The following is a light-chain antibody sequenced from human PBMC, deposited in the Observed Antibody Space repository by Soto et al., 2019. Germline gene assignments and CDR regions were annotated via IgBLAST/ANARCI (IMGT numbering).Light chain of an antibody. V-gene: IGKV1-5*01. CDR2: DAS. Sequence: DIQMTQSPSTLPASVGDTVTITCRASQSISSWLAWYQQKPGKAPKLLIYDASSLESGVPSRFSGSGSGTEFTLTISSLQPDDFATYYCQQYNSYSGLTFGGGTKVDIK. CDR3: QQYNSYSGLT. CDR1: QSISSW. J-gene: IGKJ4*01.